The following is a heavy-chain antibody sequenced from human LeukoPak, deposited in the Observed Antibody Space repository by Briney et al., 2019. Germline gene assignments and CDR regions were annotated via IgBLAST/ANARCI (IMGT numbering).Heavy chain of an antibody. J-gene: IGHJ3*02. CDR2: ISYDGSNK. CDR1: GFTFSSYA. Sequence: GRSLRLSCAASGFTFSSYAMHWVRQALGKGLEWVAVISYDGSNKYYADSVKGRFTISRDNSKNTLYLQMNSLRAEDAAVYYCARSDCSSTSCYRSDAFDIWGQGTMVTVSS. D-gene: IGHD2-2*01. CDR3: ARSDCSSTSCYRSDAFDI. V-gene: IGHV3-30*04.